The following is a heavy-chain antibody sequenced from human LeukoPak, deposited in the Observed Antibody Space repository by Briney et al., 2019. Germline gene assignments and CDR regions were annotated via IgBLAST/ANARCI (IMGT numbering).Heavy chain of an antibody. J-gene: IGHJ6*03. CDR1: GFTFSSYS. V-gene: IGHV3-48*01. Sequence: GGSLRLSCAASGFTFSSYSMNWVRQAPGKGLEWVSYISSSSSTIYYADSVKGRFTISRDNAKNSLYLQMNSLRAEDTAVYYCARDWWYSSSWYIAPYYYYYMDVWGKGTTVTVSS. CDR2: ISSSSSTI. CDR3: ARDWWYSSSWYIAPYYYYYMDV. D-gene: IGHD6-13*01.